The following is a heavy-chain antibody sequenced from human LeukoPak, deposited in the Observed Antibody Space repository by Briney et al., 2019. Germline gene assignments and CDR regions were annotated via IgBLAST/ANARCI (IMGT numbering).Heavy chain of an antibody. D-gene: IGHD3-10*01. CDR2: ISYDGSNK. J-gene: IGHJ4*02. V-gene: IGHV3-30*18. Sequence: GGSLRLSCAASGFTFSSYGMHWVRQAPGKGLEWVGVISYDGSNKYYAASVKGRFTISRDNSKNTLYLQMNSLRAEDTAVYYCAKGTPAPYYYGSGSSFDYWGQGTLVTVSS. CDR3: AKGTPAPYYYGSGSSFDY. CDR1: GFTFSSYG.